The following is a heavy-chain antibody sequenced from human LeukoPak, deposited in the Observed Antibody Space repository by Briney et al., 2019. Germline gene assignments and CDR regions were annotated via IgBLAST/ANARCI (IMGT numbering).Heavy chain of an antibody. J-gene: IGHJ4*02. D-gene: IGHD3-10*01. CDR1: GYRFSSYW. CDR3: ARRNRAEGSIDY. Sequence: GESLKFSCQASGYRFSSYWIGWVRQRPGKGLEWMGTIYPGDSDTRYSPSFQGQVTISADTSMTAAYLQWSSLKASDTAVYYCARRNRAEGSIDYWGQGTLVAVSS. CDR2: IYPGDSDT. V-gene: IGHV5-51*01.